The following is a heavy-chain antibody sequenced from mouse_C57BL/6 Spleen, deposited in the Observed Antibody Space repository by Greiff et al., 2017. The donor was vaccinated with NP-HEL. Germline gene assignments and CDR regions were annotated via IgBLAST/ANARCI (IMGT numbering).Heavy chain of an antibody. J-gene: IGHJ3*01. CDR1: GFTFSSYA. V-gene: IGHV5-4*01. CDR2: ISDGGSYT. D-gene: IGHD2-10*02. CDR3: ARDGYGNYVGWFAY. Sequence: EVQGVESGGGLVKPGGSLKLSCAASGFTFSSYAMSWVRQTPEKRLEWVATISDGGSYTYYPDNVKGRFTISRDNAKNNLYLQMSHLKSEDTAMYYCARDGYGNYVGWFAYWGQGTLVTVSA.